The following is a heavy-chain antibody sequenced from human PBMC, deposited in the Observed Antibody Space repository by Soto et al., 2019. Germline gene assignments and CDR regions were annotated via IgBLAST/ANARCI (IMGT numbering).Heavy chain of an antibody. Sequence: QVQLVESGGGLVKPGGSLRLSCAASGFTFSDYYMTWIRQAPGKGLEWLSYFSGSGSYTNYADSVKGRFTISRDNFQNLLYLQITSLRAEDTAVYYCAKERRTDGSYDPFFDYWGQGTLVNVSS. CDR1: GFTFSDYY. CDR3: AKERRTDGSYDPFFDY. V-gene: IGHV3-11*06. CDR2: FSGSGSYT. D-gene: IGHD1-26*01. J-gene: IGHJ4*02.